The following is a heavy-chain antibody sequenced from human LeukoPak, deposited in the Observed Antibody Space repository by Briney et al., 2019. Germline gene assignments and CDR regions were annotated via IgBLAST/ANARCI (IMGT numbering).Heavy chain of an antibody. CDR3: ATGDGYNSFDY. D-gene: IGHD5-24*01. V-gene: IGHV4-4*02. J-gene: IGHJ4*02. CDR1: GGSISSSNW. CDR2: IYHSGST. Sequence: PSETLSLTCAVSGGSISSSNWWSWVRQPPGKGLEWIGEIYHSGSTNYNPSLKSRVTMSVDTSKNQVSLKLSSVTAADTAVYYCATGDGYNSFDYWGQGTLVTVSS.